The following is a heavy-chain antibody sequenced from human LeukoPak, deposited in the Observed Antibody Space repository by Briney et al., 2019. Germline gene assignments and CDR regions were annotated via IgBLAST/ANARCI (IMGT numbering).Heavy chain of an antibody. CDR1: GGSISSGGYS. D-gene: IGHD6-6*01. V-gene: IGHV4-30-2*03. Sequence: SETLSLTCAVSGGSISSGGYSWSWIRQPPGKGLEWIGYIYHSGSTYYNPSLKSRVTISVDTSKNQFSLKLSSVTAADTAVYYCARLSIAARKPSGDYWGQGTLVTVSS. J-gene: IGHJ4*02. CDR3: ARLSIAARKPSGDY. CDR2: IYHSGST.